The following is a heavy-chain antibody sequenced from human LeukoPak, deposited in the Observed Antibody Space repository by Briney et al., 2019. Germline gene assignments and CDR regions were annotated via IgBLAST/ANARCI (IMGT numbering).Heavy chain of an antibody. CDR3: AKDSNDYGDSGSDFDY. Sequence: GRSLRLSCAASGFRFDDYAMNWVRQAPGKGLEWVSGISWNSGNIGYADSVKGRFTISRDNAKNSLYLQMNSLRPDDTALYYCAKDSNDYGDSGSDFDYWGQGTLVTVSS. D-gene: IGHD4-17*01. J-gene: IGHJ4*02. V-gene: IGHV3-9*01. CDR2: ISWNSGNI. CDR1: GFRFDDYA.